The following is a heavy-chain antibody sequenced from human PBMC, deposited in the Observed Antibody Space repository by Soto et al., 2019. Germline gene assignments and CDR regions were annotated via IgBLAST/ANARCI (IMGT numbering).Heavy chain of an antibody. CDR1: GYTFTSSD. V-gene: IGHV1-8*02. CDR2: MNPNSGET. J-gene: IGHJ6*03. Sequence: ASVKVSCKASGYTFTSSDINWVRQATGQGLEWMAWMNPNSGETSYAQNFQGRVTLTRDTSISTAYMEVSSLRSEDTAVYYCARGPTGLESYYMAVWGKGTTVTVSS. CDR3: ARGPTGLESYYMAV.